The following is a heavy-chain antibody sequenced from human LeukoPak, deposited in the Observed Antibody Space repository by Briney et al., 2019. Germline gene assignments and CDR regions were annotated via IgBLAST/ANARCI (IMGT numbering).Heavy chain of an antibody. D-gene: IGHD2-2*01. CDR1: GFTFSSFG. J-gene: IGHJ4*02. Sequence: GGSLRLSCAASGFTFSSFGLHWVRQAPGKGLEWVGRIKSKTDGGTTDYAAPVNGRFTISRDDSKNTLFLQMNSLKTEDTAVYYCTTAPASVDYWGQGTLVTVSS. CDR3: TTAPASVDY. CDR2: IKSKTDGGTT. V-gene: IGHV3-15*01.